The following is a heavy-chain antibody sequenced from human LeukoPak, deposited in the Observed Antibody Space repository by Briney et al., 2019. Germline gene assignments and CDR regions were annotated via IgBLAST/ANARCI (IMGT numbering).Heavy chain of an antibody. CDR1: GGTFSSYA. V-gene: IGHV1-69*01. Sequence: GASVKVSCKASGGTFSSYAISWVRQAPGQVLEWMGGIIPIFGTANYAQKFQGRVTITADESTSTAYMELSSLRSEDTAVYYCARGISSWYYYYGMDVWGQGTTVTVSS. CDR3: ARGISSWYYYYGMDV. J-gene: IGHJ6*02. CDR2: IIPIFGTA. D-gene: IGHD6-13*01.